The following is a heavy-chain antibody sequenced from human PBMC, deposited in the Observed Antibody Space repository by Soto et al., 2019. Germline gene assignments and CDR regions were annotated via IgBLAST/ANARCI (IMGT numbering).Heavy chain of an antibody. CDR3: ARAWGTAADI. CDR1: GGSFSGYY. CDR2: INHGGSP. D-gene: IGHD7-27*01. Sequence: QVQLQQWGAGLLKPSETLSLTCAVYGGSFSGYYWSWIRQPPGKGLEWIGEINHGGSPNYNPSLNSRVPISVDTSKNQFSLKLTSVTAADPAVYYCARAWGTAADIWGQGPMVTVSS. J-gene: IGHJ3*02. V-gene: IGHV4-34*01.